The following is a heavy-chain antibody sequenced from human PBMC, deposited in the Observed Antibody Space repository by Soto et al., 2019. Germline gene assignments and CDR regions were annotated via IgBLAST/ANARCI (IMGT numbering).Heavy chain of an antibody. V-gene: IGHV3-23*01. CDR3: AKGLRRLLRTQYYYGLDV. Sequence: GGSLRLSCAASGFTFSPYAMSWVRQAPGKGLEWVSSISGSGGSTHYADSVKGRFTASRDNSKRALSLQMSSLREEDTATYYCAKGLRRLLRTQYYYGLDVWGRGTTVTVPS. J-gene: IGHJ6*02. CDR2: ISGSGGST. CDR1: GFTFSPYA. D-gene: IGHD3-10*01.